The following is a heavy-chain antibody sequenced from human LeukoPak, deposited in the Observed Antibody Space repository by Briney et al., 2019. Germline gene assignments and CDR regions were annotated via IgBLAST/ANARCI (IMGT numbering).Heavy chain of an antibody. J-gene: IGHJ5*02. D-gene: IGHD3-22*01. CDR2: INSDGINT. V-gene: IGHV3-74*01. CDR1: RFTFSSYS. CDR3: ARDLGQYYDTSDNWFDP. Sequence: PRGSLRLSCAASRFTFSSYSMNWVRQAPGKGLVWVSRINSDGINTSYADSVKGRFTISRDNAKNTLNLQMNSLRAEDTAVYYCARDLGQYYDTSDNWFDPWGQGTLVTVSS.